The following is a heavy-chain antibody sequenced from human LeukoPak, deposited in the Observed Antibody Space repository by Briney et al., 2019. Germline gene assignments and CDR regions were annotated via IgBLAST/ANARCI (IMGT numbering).Heavy chain of an antibody. CDR3: ARGDDISPGRVLAY. J-gene: IGHJ4*02. D-gene: IGHD3-9*01. CDR1: GFTFSKHP. Sequence: GGSLRLSCVASGFTFSKHPMSWVRQAPGNGLELVSAINERGDITKYADSVMRRFTISRDNSKNTLYLQMNSLRAEDTAVYYCARGDDISPGRVLAYWGRGTLVTVSS. CDR2: INERGDIT. V-gene: IGHV3-23*01.